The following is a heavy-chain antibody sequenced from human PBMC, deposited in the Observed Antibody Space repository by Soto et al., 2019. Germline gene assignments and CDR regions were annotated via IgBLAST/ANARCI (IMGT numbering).Heavy chain of an antibody. V-gene: IGHV1-18*01. J-gene: IGHJ4*02. D-gene: IGHD1-26*01. Sequence: QVQLVQSGAEVKKPGASAKVSCKASGYTFSSSDISWVRQAPGQGLEWMGWISAYTGNTNYAQRLQGRLTMNTDTSTNTAYMELGSRRSDDTAVYYCALGGPISGSYWGGDYWGQGTLVTVSS. CDR2: ISAYTGNT. CDR1: GYTFSSSD. CDR3: ALGGPISGSYWGGDY.